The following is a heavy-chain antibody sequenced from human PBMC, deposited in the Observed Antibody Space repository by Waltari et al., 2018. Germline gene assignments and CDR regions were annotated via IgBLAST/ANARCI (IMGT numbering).Heavy chain of an antibody. CDR1: GYTFSTYG. D-gene: IGHD1-1*01. CDR2: IGPYNDNT. V-gene: IGHV1-18*04. Sequence: QVLLVQSGFEVKKPGASVKVSCKASGYTFSTYGVNWVRQAPGQGLEWVGWIGPYNDNTDYAQKFQGRVTMTSHTSTSTAYMELRSLTSDDTAVYFCARSTGTTQASDYWGQGTLVTVSS. J-gene: IGHJ4*02. CDR3: ARSTGTTQASDY.